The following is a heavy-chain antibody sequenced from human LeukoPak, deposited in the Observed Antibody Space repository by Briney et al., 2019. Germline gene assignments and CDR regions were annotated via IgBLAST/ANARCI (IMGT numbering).Heavy chain of an antibody. D-gene: IGHD3-22*01. V-gene: IGHV3-30-3*01. CDR2: ISYDASYK. CDR3: AKDRHYDSSKKSHPHFDY. CDR1: GFTFSSYG. J-gene: IGHJ4*02. Sequence: PGGSLRLSCAASGFTFSSYGLHWVRQAPGKGLEWVAVISYDASYKYYTDSVKGRFTVSRDNSKNTLYLQMNSLRAEDTAVYYCAKDRHYDSSKKSHPHFDYWGQGTLVTVSS.